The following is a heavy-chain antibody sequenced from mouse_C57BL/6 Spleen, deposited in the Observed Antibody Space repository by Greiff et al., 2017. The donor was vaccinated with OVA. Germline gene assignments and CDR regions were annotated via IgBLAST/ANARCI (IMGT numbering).Heavy chain of an antibody. Sequence: EVKLLESGGGLVKPGGSLKLSCAASGFTFSSYAMSWVRQTPEKRLEWVATISDGGSYTYYPDNVKGRFTISRDNAKNNLYLQMSHLKSEDTAMYYCARNWDLYYFDYWGQGTTLTVSS. CDR3: ARNWDLYYFDY. D-gene: IGHD4-1*01. V-gene: IGHV5-4*03. CDR1: GFTFSSYA. CDR2: ISDGGSYT. J-gene: IGHJ2*01.